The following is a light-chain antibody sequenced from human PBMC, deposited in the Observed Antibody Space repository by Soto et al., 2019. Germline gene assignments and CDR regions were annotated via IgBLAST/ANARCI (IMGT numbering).Light chain of an antibody. CDR3: QQYGSSPFT. CDR1: QSVTINY. CDR2: GVS. J-gene: IGKJ3*01. V-gene: IGKV3-20*01. Sequence: ENVLTQSPGTLSLSPGEGATLSCRASQSVTINYLAWYQQKPGQAPRLLIYGVSTRATGIPDRFSGSGSGTDFTLTISRLEPEDFAVYYCQQYGSSPFTFGPGTKVDIK.